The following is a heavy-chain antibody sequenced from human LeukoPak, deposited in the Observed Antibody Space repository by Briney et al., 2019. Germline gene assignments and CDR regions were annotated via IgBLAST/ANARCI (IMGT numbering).Heavy chain of an antibody. J-gene: IGHJ6*03. Sequence: SETLSLTCAVYGGSFSGYYWSWIRQPPGKGLEWIGEINHSGSTNYNPSLKSRLTISVDTSKNQFSLKLSSVTAADTAVYYCAREHLEWSLLDYYYYYMDVWGKGTTVTVSS. CDR1: GGSFSGYY. CDR3: AREHLEWSLLDYYYYYMDV. V-gene: IGHV4-34*01. CDR2: INHSGST. D-gene: IGHD3-3*01.